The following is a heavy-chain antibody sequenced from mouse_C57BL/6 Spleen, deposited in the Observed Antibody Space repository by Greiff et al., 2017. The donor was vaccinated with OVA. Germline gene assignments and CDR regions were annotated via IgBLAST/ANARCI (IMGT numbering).Heavy chain of an antibody. D-gene: IGHD1-1*01. J-gene: IGHJ4*01. V-gene: IGHV2-9*01. CDR1: GFSLTSYG. Sequence: VQVVESGPGLVAPSQSLSITCTVSGFSLTSYGVDWVRQPPGKGLEWLGVIWGGGSTNYNSALMSRLSISKDNSKSQVFLKMNSLQTDDTAMYYCALFYYSGGYYAMDYWGQGTSVTVSS. CDR3: ALFYYSGGYYAMDY. CDR2: IWGGGST.